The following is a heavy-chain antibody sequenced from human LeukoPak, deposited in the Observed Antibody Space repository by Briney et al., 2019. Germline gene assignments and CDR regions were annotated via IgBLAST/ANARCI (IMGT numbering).Heavy chain of an antibody. V-gene: IGHV3-53*01. Sequence: GGSLRLSCVASGFTISNNYMSWVRQAPGKGLEWVSLIYSGGSTYYADSVKGRFTISRDNSKNTLYLQMNSLRAEDTAVYYCARVPDENWFDPWGQGTLVTVSS. CDR2: IYSGGST. J-gene: IGHJ5*02. CDR3: ARVPDENWFDP. CDR1: GFTISNNY.